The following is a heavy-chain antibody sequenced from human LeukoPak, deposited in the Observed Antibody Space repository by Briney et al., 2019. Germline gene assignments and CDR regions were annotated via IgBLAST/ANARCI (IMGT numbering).Heavy chain of an antibody. V-gene: IGHV3-53*01. CDR2: IYGGGST. J-gene: IGHJ2*01. Sequence: GGSLRLSCAASGFTVGSKYMNWVRQAPGKGLEWVSIIYGGGSTYYADSVKGRFTVSRDDSKNTLYLQMNSLRADDTAMYYCATVGDHYHWYLDLWGRGTLVSVSS. CDR3: ATVGDHYHWYLDL. D-gene: IGHD3-10*01. CDR1: GFTVGSKY.